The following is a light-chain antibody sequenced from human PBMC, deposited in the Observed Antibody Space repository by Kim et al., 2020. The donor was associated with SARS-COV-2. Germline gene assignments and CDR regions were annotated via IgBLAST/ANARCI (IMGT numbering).Light chain of an antibody. CDR3: QQYYSYPLT. CDR1: QSVNIY. CDR2: GSS. J-gene: IGKJ4*01. Sequence: SASTGDRVTISSRASQSVNIYLAWYQQKPGKAPKLLIYGSSTLQNGVPSRFTGSGSGTDFTLSIKSLQSEDFATYYCQQYYSYPLTFGGGTRVEI. V-gene: IGKV1-8*01.